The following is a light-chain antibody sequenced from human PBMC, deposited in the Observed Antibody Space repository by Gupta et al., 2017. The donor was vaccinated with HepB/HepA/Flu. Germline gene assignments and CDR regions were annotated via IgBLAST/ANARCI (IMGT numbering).Light chain of an antibody. J-gene: IGKJ4*01. Sequence: DIQMNQSPSSVSASVGDSVTISCRASLAISSWLAWYQQQPGKAPKLLFYAASSLQSGVPSRFSGSGSGTYFTLTISGLQPEYFATYYCQQYNTPRSFGRGTKVEIK. CDR3: QQYNTPRS. V-gene: IGKV1D-12*01. CDR1: LAISSW. CDR2: AAS.